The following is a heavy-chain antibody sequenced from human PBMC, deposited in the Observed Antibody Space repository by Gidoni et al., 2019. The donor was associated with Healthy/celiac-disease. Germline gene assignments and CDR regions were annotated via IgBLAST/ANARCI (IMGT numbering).Heavy chain of an antibody. CDR1: GFTFSSYG. J-gene: IGHJ6*03. CDR2: ISYDGSNK. Sequence: QVQLVASGGGVVQPGRSLRLSCAASGFTFSSYGMHWVRQAPGKGLEWVAVISYDGSNKYYADSVKGRFTISRDNSKNTLYLQMNSLRAEDTAVYYCAKPKYYYYYYMDVWGKGTTVTVSS. CDR3: AKPKYYYYYYMDV. V-gene: IGHV3-30*18.